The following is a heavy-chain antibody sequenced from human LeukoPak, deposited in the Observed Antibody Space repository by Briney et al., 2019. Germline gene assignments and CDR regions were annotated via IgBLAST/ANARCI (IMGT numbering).Heavy chain of an antibody. CDR2: ISAGGGGS. V-gene: IGHV3-23*01. Sequence: GGSLRLSCEASGFTFSSYAMSWVRQAPGKGLEWVSSISAGGGGSYYADSVKGRFTISRDNSKNTLYLQMNSLRAEDTAVYYCAKEAVRKFDFDYWGQGTLVTVSS. J-gene: IGHJ4*02. CDR1: GFTFSSYA. D-gene: IGHD1-14*01. CDR3: AKEAVRKFDFDY.